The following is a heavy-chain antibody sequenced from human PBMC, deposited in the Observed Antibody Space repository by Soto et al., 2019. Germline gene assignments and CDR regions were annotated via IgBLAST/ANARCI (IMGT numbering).Heavy chain of an antibody. J-gene: IGHJ3*02. V-gene: IGHV3-66*01. CDR1: GFTVSSNY. Sequence: GGSLRLSCAASGFTVSSNYMSWVRQAPGKGLEWVSVIYSGGSTYYADSVKGRFTISRDNSKNTLYLQMNSLRAEDTAVYYCARGPDLRYFDWLYDAFEIWGQGTMVTVSS. CDR3: ARGPDLRYFDWLYDAFEI. CDR2: IYSGGST. D-gene: IGHD3-9*01.